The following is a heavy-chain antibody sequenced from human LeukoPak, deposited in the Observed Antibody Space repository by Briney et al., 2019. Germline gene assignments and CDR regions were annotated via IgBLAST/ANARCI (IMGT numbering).Heavy chain of an antibody. CDR1: GGSISSYH. CDR2: IYTSGST. CDR3: ARVVAVAGTSYYYYYMDV. Sequence: SETLSLTCTVSGGSISSYHWSWLPHPAGKRLYWFGRIYTSGSTNYNPSLKSRVTISVDKSKNQFSLKLSSVTAADTAVYYCARVVAVAGTSYYYYYMDVWGKGTTVTVSS. D-gene: IGHD6-19*01. J-gene: IGHJ6*03. V-gene: IGHV4-4*07.